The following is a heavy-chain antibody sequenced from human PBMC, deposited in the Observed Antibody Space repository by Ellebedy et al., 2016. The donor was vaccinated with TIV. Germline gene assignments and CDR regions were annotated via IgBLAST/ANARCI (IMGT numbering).Heavy chain of an antibody. CDR1: GFTFSNYV. CDR2: MAEYDGRT. J-gene: IGHJ4*02. V-gene: IGHV3-23*01. Sequence: PGGSLRLSCAASGFTFSNYVMAWVRQVPGKGREWVAAMAEYDGRTFYADSVRGRFTISRDNSGNTLFLHMKSLRAEDTAIYDCTKRAENWGFFDYWGQGARVTVSS. CDR3: TKRAENWGFFDY. D-gene: IGHD7-27*01.